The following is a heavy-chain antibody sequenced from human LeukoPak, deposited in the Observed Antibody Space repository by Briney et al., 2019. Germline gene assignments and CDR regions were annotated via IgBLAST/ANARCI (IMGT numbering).Heavy chain of an antibody. CDR2: ISGSGGST. Sequence: GSLRLSCAASGFTFSDYYMSWVRQAPGKGLEWVSAISGSGGSTYYADSVKGRFTISRDNSKNTLYLQMNSLRAEDTAVYYCARRGSSWYSDYWGQGTLVTVSS. J-gene: IGHJ4*02. D-gene: IGHD6-13*01. CDR3: ARRGSSWYSDY. V-gene: IGHV3-23*01. CDR1: GFTFSDYY.